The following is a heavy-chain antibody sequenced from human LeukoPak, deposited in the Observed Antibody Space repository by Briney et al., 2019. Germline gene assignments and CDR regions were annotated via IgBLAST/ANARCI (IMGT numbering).Heavy chain of an antibody. CDR2: FDPEDGET. CDR1: GYTLAELS. J-gene: IGHJ5*02. D-gene: IGHD4-11*01. V-gene: IGHV1-24*01. CDR3: ATDPTVTHEGEGHWFDP. Sequence: ASVKVSCKVSGYTLAELSMHWVRQAPGKGLEWMGGFDPEDGETIYAQKFQGRVTMTEDTSTDTAYMELSSLRSEDTAVYYCATDPTVTHEGEGHWFDPWGQGTLVTVSS.